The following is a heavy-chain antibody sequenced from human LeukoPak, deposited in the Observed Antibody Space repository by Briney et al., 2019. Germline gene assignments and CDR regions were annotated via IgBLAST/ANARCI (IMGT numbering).Heavy chain of an antibody. CDR3: AREGVMVRGVIHYYYGMDV. CDR2: IYYSGST. J-gene: IGHJ6*02. Sequence: SETLSLTCTVSGGSISSSSYYWGWIRQPPGKGLEWIGSIYYSGSTYYNPSLKSRVTISVDTSKNQFSLKLSSVTAADTAVYYCAREGVMVRGVIHYYYGMDVWGQGTTVTVSS. CDR1: GGSISSSSYY. D-gene: IGHD3-10*01. V-gene: IGHV4-39*07.